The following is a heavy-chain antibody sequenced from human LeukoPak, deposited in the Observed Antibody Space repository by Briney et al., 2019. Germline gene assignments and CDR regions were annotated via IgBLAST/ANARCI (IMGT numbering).Heavy chain of an antibody. V-gene: IGHV1-46*01. CDR3: ARRGVVPAGIPFDY. J-gene: IGHJ4*02. CDR1: GYTFTSYY. Sequence: GASVTVSFKASGYTFTSYYMYWVRQAPGQGLEWMGIINPGGGNTSYAQKFQGRVTMTSDMSTSTVYLDLSSLRSEDTAVYYCARRGVVPAGIPFDYWGQGTLVTVSS. D-gene: IGHD2-2*01. CDR2: INPGGGNT.